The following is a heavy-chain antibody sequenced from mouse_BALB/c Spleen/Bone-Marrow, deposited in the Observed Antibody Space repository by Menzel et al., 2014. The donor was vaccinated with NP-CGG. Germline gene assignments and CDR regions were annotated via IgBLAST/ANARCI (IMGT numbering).Heavy chain of an antibody. D-gene: IGHD1-2*01. CDR2: INPDSSTI. V-gene: IGHV4-1*02. J-gene: IGHJ3*01. Sequence: DVQLQESGGGLVQPGGSLKLSCAASGFDLSRYWMSWVRQAPGKGLEWIGEINPDSSTINYTPSLKDKSIISRDNAKNTLYLQMSKVRSEDTALYYCGRQGYYGYFAYWGQGTLVTVSA. CDR1: GFDLSRYW. CDR3: GRQGYYGYFAY.